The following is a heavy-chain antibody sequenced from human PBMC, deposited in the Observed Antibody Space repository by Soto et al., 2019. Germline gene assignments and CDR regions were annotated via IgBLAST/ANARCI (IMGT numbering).Heavy chain of an antibody. J-gene: IGHJ6*02. CDR2: IYYSGST. CDR3: AGLWFGSVVDYDYGMDV. D-gene: IGHD3-10*01. V-gene: IGHV4-31*03. CDR1: GGSISSGGYY. Sequence: PSETLSLTCTFSGGSISSGGYYWSWIRQHPGKGLEWIGYIYYSGSTYYNPSLKSRVTISVDTSKNQFSLKLSSVTAADTAVYYCAGLWFGSVVDYDYGMDVWGQGTTVTVSS.